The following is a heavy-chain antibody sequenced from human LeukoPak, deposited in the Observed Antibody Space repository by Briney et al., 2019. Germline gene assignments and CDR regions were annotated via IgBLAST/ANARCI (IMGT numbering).Heavy chain of an antibody. Sequence: PSETLSLTCTVSGGSISSYYWSWIRQPAGKGLEWIGRIYTSGSTNYNPSLKSRVTISVDTSKNQFSLKLSSVTAADTAVYYCAGARGYSGYGASYYFDYWGQGTLVTVSS. CDR1: GGSISSYY. D-gene: IGHD5-12*01. CDR3: AGARGYSGYGASYYFDY. J-gene: IGHJ4*02. CDR2: IYTSGST. V-gene: IGHV4-4*07.